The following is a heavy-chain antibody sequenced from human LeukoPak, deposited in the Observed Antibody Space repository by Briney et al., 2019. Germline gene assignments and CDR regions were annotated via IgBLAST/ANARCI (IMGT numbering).Heavy chain of an antibody. CDR3: ASVYTSGWYDYFDH. CDR1: GFTFSSYW. D-gene: IGHD6-19*01. V-gene: IGHV3-7*01. J-gene: IGHJ4*02. CDR2: IKQDGSEK. Sequence: GGSLRLSCAASGFTFSSYWMSWVRQAPGKGLEWVANIKQDGSEKYYVDSVKGRFTISRDNAKNSLYLQMNSLRAEDTAVYYCASVYTSGWYDYFDHWGQGTLVTVSS.